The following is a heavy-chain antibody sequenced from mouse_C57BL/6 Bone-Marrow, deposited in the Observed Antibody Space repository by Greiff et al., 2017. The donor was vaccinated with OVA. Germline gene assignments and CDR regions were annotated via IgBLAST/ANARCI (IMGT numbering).Heavy chain of an antibody. CDR3: ARWGY. J-gene: IGHJ2*01. CDR2: IDPSDSYT. Sequence: QVQLQQPGAELVKPGASVKLSCKASGYTFTSYWMQWVKQRPGQGLEWIGEIDPSDSYTNYNQKFKGKATLTVDTSSSTAYMQLSNLTSEDSAVYYCARWGYWGQGTTLTVSS. V-gene: IGHV1-50*01. CDR1: GYTFTSYW.